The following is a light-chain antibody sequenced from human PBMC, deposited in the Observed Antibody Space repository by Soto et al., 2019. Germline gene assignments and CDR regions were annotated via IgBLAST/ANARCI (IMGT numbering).Light chain of an antibody. CDR2: YDD. CDR1: SSNIGNNA. V-gene: IGLV1-36*01. J-gene: IGLJ2*01. CDR3: AAWDDSLNGVV. Sequence: QSVLTQPPSVSEAPRQRVTISCSGSSSNIGNNAVNWYQQLPGKAPKLLIYYDDLLPSGVSDRFSGSKSGTSASLAISGLQSEDEADYCCAAWDDSLNGVVFGGGTKLTV.